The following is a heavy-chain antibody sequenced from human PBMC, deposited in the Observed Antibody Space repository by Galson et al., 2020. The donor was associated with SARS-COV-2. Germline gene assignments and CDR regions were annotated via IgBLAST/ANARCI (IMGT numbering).Heavy chain of an antibody. J-gene: IGHJ6*02. CDR1: GFTFSSYG. CDR2: ISYDGSNK. V-gene: IGHV3-30*18. CDR3: AKVSSGYQGYYYGMDV. D-gene: IGHD3-22*01. Sequence: GESLKISCAASGFTFSSYGMHWVRQAPGKGLEWVAVISYDGSNKYYADSVKGRFTISRDNSKNTLYLQMNSLRAEDTAVYYCAKVSSGYQGYYYGMDVWGQGTTVTVSS.